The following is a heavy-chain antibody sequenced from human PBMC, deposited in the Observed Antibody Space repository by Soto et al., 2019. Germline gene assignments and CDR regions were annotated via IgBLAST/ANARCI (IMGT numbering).Heavy chain of an antibody. CDR3: AARIAVAGKPYYYYGMDV. CDR2: IIPIFGTA. Sequence: SVKVSCKASGGTFSSYAISWVRQAPGQGLEWMGGIIPIFGTANYAQKFQGRVTITADESTSTAYMELSSLRSEDTAVYYCAARIAVAGKPYYYYGMDVCGQGTTVTVSS. CDR1: GGTFSSYA. V-gene: IGHV1-69*13. J-gene: IGHJ6*02. D-gene: IGHD6-19*01.